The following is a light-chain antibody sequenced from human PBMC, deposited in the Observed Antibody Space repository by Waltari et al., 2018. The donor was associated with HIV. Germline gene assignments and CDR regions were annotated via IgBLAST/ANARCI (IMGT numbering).Light chain of an antibody. CDR2: SVS. CDR1: RGDIGDYNT. CDR3: SSYTSNNTWV. Sequence: QSALTQPASVSGSLGQSITISCTGTRGDIGDYNTVSWYQQHPGEVPKFLIFSVSNRPSGVSSRFSGSKAGNTASLTLSGLQAEDEADYYCSSYTSNNTWVFGGGTKLTVL. V-gene: IGLV2-14*03. J-gene: IGLJ3*02.